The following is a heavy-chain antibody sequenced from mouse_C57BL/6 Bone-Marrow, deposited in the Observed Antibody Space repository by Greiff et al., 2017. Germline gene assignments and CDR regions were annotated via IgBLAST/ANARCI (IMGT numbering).Heavy chain of an antibody. Sequence: VQLQQPGAELVRPGTSVKLSCKASGYTFTSYWMHWVKQRPGQGLEWIGVIDPSDSYTNYNQKFKGKATLTVDTSSSPAYMQLSSLTSEDSAVYDCASSSYYYGSSKGYFDVWGTGTTVTVSS. J-gene: IGHJ1*03. V-gene: IGHV1-59*01. CDR2: IDPSDSYT. CDR3: ASSSYYYGSSKGYFDV. D-gene: IGHD1-1*01. CDR1: GYTFTSYW.